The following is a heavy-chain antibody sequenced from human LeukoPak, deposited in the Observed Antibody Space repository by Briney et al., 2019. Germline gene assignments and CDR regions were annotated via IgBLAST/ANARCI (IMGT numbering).Heavy chain of an antibody. V-gene: IGHV3-48*01. CDR2: ISSSSSTI. D-gene: IGHD3-3*01. CDR3: AREGYYDFWSGFHSGAAFDY. CDR1: GFTFSSYS. Sequence: GGSLRLSCAASGFTFSSYSMNWVRQAPGKGLEWVSYISSSSSTIYYADSVKGRFTISRDNAKNSLYLQMNSLRAEDTAVYYCAREGYYDFWSGFHSGAAFDYWGQGTLVTVSS. J-gene: IGHJ4*02.